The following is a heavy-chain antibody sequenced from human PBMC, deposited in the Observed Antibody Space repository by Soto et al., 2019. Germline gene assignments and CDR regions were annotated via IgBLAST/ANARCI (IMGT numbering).Heavy chain of an antibody. Sequence: RLCWAGSGGILGRFGKHWCRHRLEKGLEWVAVIWYDGSNKYYADSVKGRLTISRDNSKNTLYLQMNSLRAEDTAVYYGARDLAVAGTASGYWGHAT. CDR2: IWYDGSNK. D-gene: IGHD6-19*01. CDR3: ARDLAVAGTASGY. V-gene: IGHV3-33*01. CDR1: GGILGRFG. J-gene: IGHJ4*01.